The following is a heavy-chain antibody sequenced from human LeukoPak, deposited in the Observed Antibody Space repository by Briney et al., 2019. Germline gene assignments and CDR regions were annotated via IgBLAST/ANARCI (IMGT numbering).Heavy chain of an antibody. CDR3: ARENTYGYSYGMDV. Sequence: ASVKVSCKASGYTFTSYYMYWVRQAPGQGLEWMXIINSSGGNTSYAQNFQGRVTMTRDTSARLVYMELRSLRSEDTAVYYCARENTYGYSYGMDVWGQGTTVTVSS. V-gene: IGHV1-46*01. CDR1: GYTFTSYY. J-gene: IGHJ6*02. CDR2: INSSGGNT. D-gene: IGHD3-22*01.